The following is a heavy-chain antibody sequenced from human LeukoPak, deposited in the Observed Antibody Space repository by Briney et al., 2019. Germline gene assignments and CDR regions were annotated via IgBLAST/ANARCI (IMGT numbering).Heavy chain of an antibody. CDR3: ARDREYSRSSLAFDI. CDR2: IKQDGSEK. J-gene: IGHJ3*02. V-gene: IGHV3-7*01. Sequence: PGGSLRLSCAASGFTFSSYWMSWVRQAPGKGLEWVANIKQDGSEKYYVDSVKGRFTISRDNAKSSLYLQMNSLRAEDTAVYYCARDREYSRSSLAFDIWGQGTMVTVSS. CDR1: GFTFSSYW. D-gene: IGHD6-6*01.